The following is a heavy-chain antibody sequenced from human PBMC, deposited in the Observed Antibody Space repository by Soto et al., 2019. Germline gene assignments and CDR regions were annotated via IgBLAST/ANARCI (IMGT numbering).Heavy chain of an antibody. Sequence: QVQLVQSGAEVKKPGSSVKVSCKASGGTFSSYVIHWVRQAPGQGLEWMGGIIPMFGTANYAQKFQVRVTITADESTSTAYMGLSSLRSDDTAVYYCARGGKTYYGSPFDPWGQGTLVTVSS. V-gene: IGHV1-69*01. D-gene: IGHD3-10*01. J-gene: IGHJ5*02. CDR3: ARGGKTYYGSPFDP. CDR2: IIPMFGTA. CDR1: GGTFSSYV.